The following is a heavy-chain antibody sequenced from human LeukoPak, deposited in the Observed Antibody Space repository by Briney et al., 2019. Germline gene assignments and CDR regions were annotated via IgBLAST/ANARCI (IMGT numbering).Heavy chain of an antibody. Sequence: GGSLRLSCAASGFTFSNYWMHWVRQAPGKGLVWVSRINPDGGRISYADSVQGRFPISRDNAKNTVYLQMNNLGAEDTAVYYCAKKRVITTPDAIDWYFDLWGRGTLVTVSS. CDR3: AKKRVITTPDAIDWYFDL. J-gene: IGHJ2*01. CDR1: GFTFSNYW. D-gene: IGHD3-10*01. CDR2: INPDGGRI. V-gene: IGHV3-74*01.